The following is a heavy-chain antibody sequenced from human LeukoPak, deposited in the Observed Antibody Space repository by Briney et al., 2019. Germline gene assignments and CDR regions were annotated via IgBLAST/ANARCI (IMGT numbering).Heavy chain of an antibody. Sequence: SGGSLRLSCAASGFTFSSYSMNWDRQAPGKGLEWVSSISSSSSYIYYADSVKGRFTISRDNAKNSLYLQMNSLRAEDTAVYYCARDDRNYYDSSGYYYFDYWGQGTLVTVSS. CDR2: ISSSSSYI. CDR3: ARDDRNYYDSSGYYYFDY. V-gene: IGHV3-21*01. CDR1: GFTFSSYS. J-gene: IGHJ4*02. D-gene: IGHD3-22*01.